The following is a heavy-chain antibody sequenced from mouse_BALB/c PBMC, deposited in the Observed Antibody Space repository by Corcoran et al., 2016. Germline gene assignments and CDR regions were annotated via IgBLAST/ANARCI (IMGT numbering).Heavy chain of an antibody. CDR1: GYTFTNYG. Sequence: QIQLVQSGPELKKPGETVKISCKASGYTFTNYGMNWVKQAPGKGLKWMGWINTYTGEPTYADDFKGRFAFSLETSASTAYLQINNLKNEDMATYFCARPITTVVGGFAYWGQGTLVTVSA. CDR3: ARPITTVVGGFAY. D-gene: IGHD1-1*01. CDR2: INTYTGEP. V-gene: IGHV9-1*02. J-gene: IGHJ3*01.